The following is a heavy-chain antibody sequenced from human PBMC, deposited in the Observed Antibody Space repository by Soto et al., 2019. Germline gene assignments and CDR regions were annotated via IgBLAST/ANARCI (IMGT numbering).Heavy chain of an antibody. J-gene: IGHJ4*02. V-gene: IGHV4-61*08. CDR3: ARSTDSSGWRFDS. D-gene: IGHD6-19*01. CDR2: IYYSGST. CDR1: GGSISSGGCY. Sequence: SETLSLTCTVSGGSISSGGCYWSWIRQHPGKGLEWIGYIYYSGSTNYNPSLKSRVTISVDTSKNQFSLNLSSVTAADTAVYYCARSTDSSGWRFDSWGQGTQVTVSS.